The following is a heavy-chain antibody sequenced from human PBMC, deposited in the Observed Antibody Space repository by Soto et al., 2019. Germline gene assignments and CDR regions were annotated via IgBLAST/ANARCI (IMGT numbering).Heavy chain of an antibody. V-gene: IGHV2-5*02. CDR3: AHRDGARFYFDY. CDR2: IYWDDDK. CDR1: GFSITTNEVS. Sequence: QITLKESGPTVVKPTQTLTLTCSLSGFSITTNEVSVCWILQPPGKALEWLALIYWDDDKRYSPSLKDRLTITKDTSKNQVVLTMTNMDPGDTATYYCAHRDGARFYFDYWGQGTLVTVTS. J-gene: IGHJ4*02.